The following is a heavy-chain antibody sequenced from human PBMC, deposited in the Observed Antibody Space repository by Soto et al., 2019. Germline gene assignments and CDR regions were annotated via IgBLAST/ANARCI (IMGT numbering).Heavy chain of an antibody. D-gene: IGHD3-22*01. CDR2: MHYSGSA. J-gene: IGHJ5*01. CDR3: ARYFFDSSGYSNWFDS. Sequence: QVQLQESGPGLVKPSQTLSLTCTVSGGSTSSGAYYWGWIRQHSGKGLEWIGYMHYSGSAYYNPSLKSRVTISVXPXMXEFSLKLSSVTAADTAMYYCARYFFDSSGYSNWFDSWGQGTLVTVSS. CDR1: GGSTSSGAYY. V-gene: IGHV4-31*03.